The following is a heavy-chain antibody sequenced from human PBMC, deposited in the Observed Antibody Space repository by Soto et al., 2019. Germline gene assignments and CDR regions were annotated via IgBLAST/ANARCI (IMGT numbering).Heavy chain of an antibody. CDR3: ARDPGTSGDYSFRFDP. CDR2: IYYSGST. D-gene: IGHD4-17*01. Sequence: QVQLQESGPGLVKPSQTLSLTCTVSGGSISSGGYYWSWIRQHPGKGLEWIGYIYYSGSTYYNPSLKRRVTMSVETSKNQFSLKLSSVTAADTAVYYCARDPGTSGDYSFRFDPWGQGTLVTVSS. J-gene: IGHJ5*02. CDR1: GGSISSGGYY. V-gene: IGHV4-31*03.